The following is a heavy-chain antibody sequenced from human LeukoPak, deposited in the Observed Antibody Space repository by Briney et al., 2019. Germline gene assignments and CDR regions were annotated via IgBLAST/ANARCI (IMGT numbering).Heavy chain of an antibody. CDR2: IKEDGSEK. D-gene: IGHD2-2*01. Sequence: PGGSLRLSCAASGFTFSSYWMSWVRQAPGRGLEWVANIKEDGSEKYYVDSVRGRFTIARDNAKNSQFLQMNSLRVEDTAVYYCAKPPPGSSRYYMDVWGKGTTVTVSS. CDR1: GFTFSSYW. J-gene: IGHJ6*03. V-gene: IGHV3-7*01. CDR3: AKPPPGSSRYYMDV.